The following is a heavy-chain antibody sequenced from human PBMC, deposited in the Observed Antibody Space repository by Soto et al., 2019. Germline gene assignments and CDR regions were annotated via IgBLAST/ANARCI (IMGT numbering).Heavy chain of an antibody. D-gene: IGHD2-15*01. Sequence: SETLSLTCTVSGGSISSYYWSWIRQPPGKGLEWIGYIYYSGSTNYNPSPKSRVTISVDTSKNQFSLKLSSVTAADTAVYYCARDGCSGGSCYSSYYYMDVWGKGTTVTVSS. V-gene: IGHV4-59*01. CDR2: IYYSGST. J-gene: IGHJ6*03. CDR3: ARDGCSGGSCYSSYYYMDV. CDR1: GGSISSYY.